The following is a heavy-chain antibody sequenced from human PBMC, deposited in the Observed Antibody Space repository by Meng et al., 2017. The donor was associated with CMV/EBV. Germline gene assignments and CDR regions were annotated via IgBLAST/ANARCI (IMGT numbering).Heavy chain of an antibody. CDR1: GFTFSSYE. V-gene: IGHV4-34*01. D-gene: IGHD4-23*01. J-gene: IGHJ4*02. Sequence: SETLSLTCAASGFTFSSYEMNWVRQAPGKGLEWIGEINHSGSTNYNPSLKSRVTISVDTSKNQFSLKLSSVTAADTAVCYCASSTVVTDLDYWGQGTLVTVSS. CDR2: INHSGST. CDR3: ASSTVVTDLDY.